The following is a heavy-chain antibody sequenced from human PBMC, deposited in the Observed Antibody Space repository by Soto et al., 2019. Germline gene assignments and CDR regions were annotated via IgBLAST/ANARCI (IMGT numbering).Heavy chain of an antibody. V-gene: IGHV1-69*12. CDR1: GGTFSSYA. CDR3: ARDVEVDSSSSDYYYYGMDV. D-gene: IGHD6-6*01. CDR2: IIPIFGTA. Sequence: QVQLVQSGAEVKKPGSSVKVSCKASGGTFSSYAISWVRQAPGQGLERMGGIIPIFGTANYAQQFQGRVTITADVSTSTDYMELSSLRSEDTAVYYCARDVEVDSSSSDYYYYGMDVWGQGTTVTVSS. J-gene: IGHJ6*02.